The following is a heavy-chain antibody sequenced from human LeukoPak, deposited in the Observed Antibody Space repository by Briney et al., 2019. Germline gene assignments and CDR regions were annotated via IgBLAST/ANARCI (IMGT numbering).Heavy chain of an antibody. CDR1: GFTFSSFG. CDR3: ARGDGYAQRD. V-gene: IGHV3-30*03. CDR2: ISYDGSNK. J-gene: IGHJ4*02. D-gene: IGHD5-12*01. Sequence: GRSLRLSCAVSGFTFSSFGMHWVRQAPGKGLEWVAVISYDGSNKYYGDSVKGRLTISRDDAKNTLYLQMNSLRVEDTAVYYCARGDGYAQRDWGQGTLVTVPS.